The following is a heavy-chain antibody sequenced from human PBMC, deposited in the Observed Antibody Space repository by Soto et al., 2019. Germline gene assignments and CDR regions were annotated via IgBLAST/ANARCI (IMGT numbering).Heavy chain of an antibody. CDR1: GYSFTSYW. CDR2: IYPGDSDT. D-gene: IGHD3-22*01. Sequence: PGESLKISCKGSGYSFTSYWIGWVRQMPGKGLEWMGSIYPGDSDTRYSPSFQGQVTISADKSISTAYLQWSSLKASDIAIYYCARSSDNIGYYRFAFDIWDQGTMVTVSS. J-gene: IGHJ3*02. V-gene: IGHV5-51*01. CDR3: ARSSDNIGYYRFAFDI.